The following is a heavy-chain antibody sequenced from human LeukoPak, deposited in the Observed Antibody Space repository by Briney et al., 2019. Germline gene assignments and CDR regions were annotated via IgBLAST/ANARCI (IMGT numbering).Heavy chain of an antibody. CDR2: TNHSGTT. V-gene: IGHV4-34*01. J-gene: IGHJ4*02. Sequence: SETLSLTCAVYAGSFSGYYWSWIRQPPGKGLEWIGETNHSGTTNYNPCLKSRVTIPVDTSKNQCLLRLSSATAADTAVYFWAGRMSAAAGSPPGYWGQETLVSVFS. CDR3: AGRMSAAAGSPPGY. CDR1: AGSFSGYY. D-gene: IGHD6-13*01.